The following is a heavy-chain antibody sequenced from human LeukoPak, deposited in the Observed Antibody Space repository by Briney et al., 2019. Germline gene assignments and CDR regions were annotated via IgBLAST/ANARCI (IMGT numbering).Heavy chain of an antibody. CDR1: GYIFTGYH. V-gene: IGHV1-2*02. CDR2: INPNSGGT. J-gene: IGHJ5*02. D-gene: IGHD1-20*01. Sequence: ASVKVSCKASGYIFTGYHLHWVRQAPGQGLEWMGWINPNSGGTNYAQKFQGRVTMTRDTSISTAYMELSSLRSDDTAVYYCARAYITGTTEWFDPWGQGTLVTVSS. CDR3: ARAYITGTTEWFDP.